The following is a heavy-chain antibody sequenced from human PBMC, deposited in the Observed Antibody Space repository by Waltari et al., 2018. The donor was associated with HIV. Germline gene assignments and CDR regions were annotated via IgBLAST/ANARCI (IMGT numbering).Heavy chain of an antibody. V-gene: IGHV3-30*04. CDR3: ARELLVYFDY. Sequence: QVQLVESGGGVVQPGRSLRLSCAASGFTFSSYAMHWVRLAQGKGLEWVAFISYDGSNKYYAVSVKGRFTISRDNSKNTLYLQMNSLRAEDTAVYYCARELLVYFDYWGQGTLVTVSS. D-gene: IGHD6-19*01. J-gene: IGHJ4*02. CDR1: GFTFSSYA. CDR2: ISYDGSNK.